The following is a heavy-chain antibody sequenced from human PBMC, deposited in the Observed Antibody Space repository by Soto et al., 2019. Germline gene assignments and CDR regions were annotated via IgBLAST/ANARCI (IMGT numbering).Heavy chain of an antibody. CDR2: IYYRGST. CDR1: GGSISSVVYY. J-gene: IGHJ5*02. Sequence: QVQLQESGPGLVKPSQTLSLTCTVSGGSISSVVYYWSWIRQPPGKGLEWIGYIYYRGSTYYNPSLKSRVTISVDTSKNQFSLKLSSVTAADTAVYYCAIVHRPYSSGFYHWFDPWGQGTLVTVSS. D-gene: IGHD3-22*01. V-gene: IGHV4-30-4*01. CDR3: AIVHRPYSSGFYHWFDP.